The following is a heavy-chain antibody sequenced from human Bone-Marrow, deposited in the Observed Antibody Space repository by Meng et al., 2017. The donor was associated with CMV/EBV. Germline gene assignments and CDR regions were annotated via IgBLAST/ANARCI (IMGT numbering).Heavy chain of an antibody. CDR2: IKQDGSEK. J-gene: IGHJ6*02. CDR1: GFTFSNYL. V-gene: IGHV3-7*01. CDR3: ATLGDVLRFLEWLSSYYYYGMDV. D-gene: IGHD3-3*01. Sequence: GGSLRLSCAASGFTFSNYLMRWVRQAPGKGLEWVANIKQDGSEKYYVDSVKGRFTISRDNAKNSLYLQMNSLRAEDTAVYYCATLGDVLRFLEWLSSYYYYGMDVWGQGTTVTVSS.